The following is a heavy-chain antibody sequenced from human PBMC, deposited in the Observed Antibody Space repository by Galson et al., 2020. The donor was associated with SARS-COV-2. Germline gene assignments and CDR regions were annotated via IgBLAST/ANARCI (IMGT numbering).Heavy chain of an antibody. CDR1: GYTFTSYG. D-gene: IGHD3-3*01. Sequence: ASVKVSCKASGYTFTSYGISWVRQAPGQGLEWMGWISAYNGNTNYAQKLQGRVTMTTDTSTSTAYMELRSLRSDDTAVYYCARDQPLEWLLSGGDSAFDIWGQGTMVTVSS. J-gene: IGHJ3*02. V-gene: IGHV1-18*01. CDR2: ISAYNGNT. CDR3: ARDQPLEWLLSGGDSAFDI.